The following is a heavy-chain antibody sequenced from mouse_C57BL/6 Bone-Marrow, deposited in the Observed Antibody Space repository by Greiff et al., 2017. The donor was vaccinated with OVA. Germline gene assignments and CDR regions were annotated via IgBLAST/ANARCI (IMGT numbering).Heavy chain of an antibody. D-gene: IGHD2-5*01. Sequence: VKLMESGPGLVAPSQSLSITCTVSGFSLTSYGVHWVRQPPGKGLEWLVVIWSDGSTTYNSALKSRLSISKDNSKSQVFLKMNSLQTDDTAMYYCARSSYYSNFLFDYWGQGTTLTVSS. CDR2: IWSDGST. CDR1: GFSLTSYG. CDR3: ARSSYYSNFLFDY. V-gene: IGHV2-6*03. J-gene: IGHJ2*01.